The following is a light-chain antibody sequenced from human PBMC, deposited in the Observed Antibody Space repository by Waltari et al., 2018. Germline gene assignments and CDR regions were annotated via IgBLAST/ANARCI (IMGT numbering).Light chain of an antibody. V-gene: IGKV3-11*01. CDR1: QGVSSY. Sequence: EIVLTQSPATLSLSPGERATLSCRASQGVSSYLAWYQQKPGQTPRLLIYDASNSATGSPARFSGSGSGTDFTLTISSLEPEDFAVYYWQQRSNWRYTFGQGTKLEIK. J-gene: IGKJ2*01. CDR3: QQRSNWRYT. CDR2: DAS.